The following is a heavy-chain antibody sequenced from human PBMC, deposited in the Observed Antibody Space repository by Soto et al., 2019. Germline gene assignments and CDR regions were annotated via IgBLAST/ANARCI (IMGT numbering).Heavy chain of an antibody. J-gene: IGHJ4*02. D-gene: IGHD3-3*01. CDR2: INHSGST. CDR3: ARRRAYDFWSGPKGFDY. Sequence: QVQLQQWGAGLLKPSETLSLTCAVYGGSFSGYYWSWIRQPPGKGLEWIGEINHSGSTNYNPSLKSRVTISVDTSKNQFSLKLSSVTAADTAVYYCARRRAYDFWSGPKGFDYWGQGTLVTVSS. CDR1: GGSFSGYY. V-gene: IGHV4-34*01.